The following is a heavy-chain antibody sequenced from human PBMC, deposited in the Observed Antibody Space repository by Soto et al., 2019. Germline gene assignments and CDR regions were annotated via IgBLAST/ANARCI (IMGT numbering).Heavy chain of an antibody. D-gene: IGHD6-13*01. Sequence: QVQLVQSGAEVREPGSSVKVSCKASGGTFSSYRINWVRQAPGQGPEWVGGIVPIYRTADYAQKFQGRVSITADESARTTYLELSSLKSQDTAVYYCARDSGAKLRSSWGQGTLVTVSS. CDR1: GGTFSSYR. V-gene: IGHV1-69*01. J-gene: IGHJ4*02. CDR3: ARDSGAKLRSS. CDR2: IVPIYRTA.